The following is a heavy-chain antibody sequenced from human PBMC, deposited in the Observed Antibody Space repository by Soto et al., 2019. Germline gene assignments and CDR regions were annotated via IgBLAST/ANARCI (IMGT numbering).Heavy chain of an antibody. CDR2: ISAYNGNT. CDR1: GYTFTSYG. D-gene: IGHD5-18*01. V-gene: IGHV1-18*04. CDR3: ARVDTFFVFVRHYYSGMVF. J-gene: IGHJ6*02. Sequence: ASVKVSCKASGYTFTSYGISWVRQAPGQGLEWMGWISAYNGNTNYAQKLQGRVTMTTDTSTSTAYMELRSLRSDDTAVYYCARVDTFFVFVRHYYSGMVFWGQGSSV.